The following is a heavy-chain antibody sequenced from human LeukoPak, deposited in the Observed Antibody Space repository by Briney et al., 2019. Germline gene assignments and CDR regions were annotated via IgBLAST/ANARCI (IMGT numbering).Heavy chain of an antibody. CDR2: INSDGSST. V-gene: IGHV3-74*01. D-gene: IGHD2-15*01. CDR3: AREYSTGFDP. J-gene: IGHJ5*02. Sequence: GGSLRLSCAASGFTFSRYWMHWVRQGPGKGLVWVSRINSDGSSTSYADSVKGRFTISRDNGKNTLYLQMNSLRAEDTAVYYCAREYSTGFDPWGQGTLVTVSS. CDR1: GFTFSRYW.